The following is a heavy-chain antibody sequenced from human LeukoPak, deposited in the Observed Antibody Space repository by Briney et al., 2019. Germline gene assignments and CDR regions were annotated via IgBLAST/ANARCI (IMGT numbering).Heavy chain of an antibody. CDR1: GGTFSSYA. CDR2: IIPILGIA. CDR3: ARGSSGYYFDY. Sequence: SVKVSCKASGGTFSSYAISWVRQAPGQGLGWMGRIIPILGIANYAQKFQGRVTITADKSTSTAYMELSSLRSEDTAVYYCARGSSGYYFDYWGQGTLVTVSS. V-gene: IGHV1-69*04. D-gene: IGHD6-19*01. J-gene: IGHJ4*02.